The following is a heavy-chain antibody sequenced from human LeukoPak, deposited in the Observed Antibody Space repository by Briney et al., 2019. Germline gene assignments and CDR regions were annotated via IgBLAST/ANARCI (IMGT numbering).Heavy chain of an antibody. CDR1: GGSISSGIYY. CDR2: IYYSGNT. D-gene: IGHD6-13*01. V-gene: IGHV4-39*01. J-gene: IGHJ4*02. Sequence: PSETLSLTCTVSGGSISSGIYYWGWIRQPPGKGLERIGSIYYSGNTYYNPSLKSRVTISVDTSKNQLSLKLNSVTAADTAVYYCARHVRQQLPPKAFDYWGQGTLVTVSS. CDR3: ARHVRQQLPPKAFDY.